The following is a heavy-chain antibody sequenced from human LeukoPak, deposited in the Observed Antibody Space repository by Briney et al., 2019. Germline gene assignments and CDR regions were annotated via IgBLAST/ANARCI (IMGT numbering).Heavy chain of an antibody. CDR2: ISSDGSTI. CDR1: GFSFSRYS. J-gene: IGHJ3*02. V-gene: IGHV3-48*01. Sequence: PGGSLRLSCTASGFSFSRYSMNWVRQAPGKGLEWISYISSDGSTIYYADSVKGRFTISRDNARNSLYLQMNSLRAEDTAVYYCARDGPSKAFVIWGQGTMVTVSS. CDR3: ARDGPSKAFVI.